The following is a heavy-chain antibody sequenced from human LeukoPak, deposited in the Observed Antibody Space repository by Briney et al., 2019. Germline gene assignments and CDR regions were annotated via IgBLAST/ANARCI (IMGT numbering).Heavy chain of an antibody. Sequence: GGSLRLSCAASGFTFSDYNMNWVRRAPGKGLEWVSYITNGGSTIHHADSVKGRFTISRDNAKKTLFLQMNSLRAEDTAVYYCARSIGLTGGGVDVWGQGTTVTVSS. J-gene: IGHJ6*02. D-gene: IGHD3-9*01. CDR3: ARSIGLTGGGVDV. CDR1: GFTFSDYN. V-gene: IGHV3-11*01. CDR2: ITNGGSTI.